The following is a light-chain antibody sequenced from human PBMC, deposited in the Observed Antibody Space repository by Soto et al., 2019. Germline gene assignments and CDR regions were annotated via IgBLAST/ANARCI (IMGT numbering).Light chain of an antibody. Sequence: DIQMTQSPSTLSASVGDRVTITCRASQSISSWLAWYQQKPGKAPKLLIYKASSLESGVPSRFSGSGSGTEFTLNISSLQPDDFATYYCKQYNSYPFTFGQGTRLEIK. CDR1: QSISSW. V-gene: IGKV1-5*03. J-gene: IGKJ5*01. CDR3: KQYNSYPFT. CDR2: KAS.